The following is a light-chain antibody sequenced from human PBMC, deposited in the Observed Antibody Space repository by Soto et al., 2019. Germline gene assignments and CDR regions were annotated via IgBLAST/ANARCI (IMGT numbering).Light chain of an antibody. CDR1: SSDVGGYNY. V-gene: IGLV2-14*01. CDR2: DVS. J-gene: IGLJ2*01. Sequence: QSVLTQPASVSGSPGQSITISCTGTSSDVGGYNYDSWYQQHPGKAPKLMIYDVSNRPSGVSNRFSGSKSGNTASLTISGLQAEDEADYYCSSYTSSSMEVFGGGTKLTVL. CDR3: SSYTSSSMEV.